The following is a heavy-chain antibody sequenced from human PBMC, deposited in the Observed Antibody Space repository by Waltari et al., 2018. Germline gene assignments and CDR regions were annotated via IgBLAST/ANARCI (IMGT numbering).Heavy chain of an antibody. CDR3: AREIYGGNSRPYDY. CDR1: GGSITGSY. V-gene: IGHV4-59*01. D-gene: IGHD4-17*01. J-gene: IGHJ4*02. Sequence: QVQLQESGPGLVKPSETLSRTCTVSGGSITGSYWSWIRQPPGKGLDWIGHINYNGNTYYIPSLKSRVTTSVDTSKNQFSLKLSSVTAADTAVYYCAREIYGGNSRPYDYWGQGTLVTVSS. CDR2: INYNGNT.